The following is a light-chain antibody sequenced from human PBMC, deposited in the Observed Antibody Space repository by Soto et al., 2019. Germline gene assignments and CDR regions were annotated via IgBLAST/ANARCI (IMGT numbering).Light chain of an antibody. J-gene: IGKJ1*01. CDR1: QSVSSK. CDR3: QQYNNWPWT. V-gene: IGKV3-15*01. Sequence: EIVMTQSLGTLSVSPGERVTLSCRASQSVSSKLVWYQRKPGQSPRLLIYDASTRATGMPGRFSGSGSGTEFTLTISSLQSEDFAVYYCQQYNNWPWTFGQGTKVDIK. CDR2: DAS.